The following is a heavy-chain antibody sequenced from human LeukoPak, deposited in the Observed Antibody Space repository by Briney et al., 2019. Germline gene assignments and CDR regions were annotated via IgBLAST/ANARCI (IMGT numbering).Heavy chain of an antibody. CDR1: GFTFSDYY. Sequence: AGGSLRLSCAASGFTFSDYYMSWIRQAPGKGLEWVSYISSSGSTIYYADSVKGRFTISRDNAKNSLYLQMNSLRAEDTAVYYCACSYDFWSGPDYWGQGTLVTVSS. CDR3: ACSYDFWSGPDY. J-gene: IGHJ4*02. V-gene: IGHV3-11*01. CDR2: ISSSGSTI. D-gene: IGHD3-3*01.